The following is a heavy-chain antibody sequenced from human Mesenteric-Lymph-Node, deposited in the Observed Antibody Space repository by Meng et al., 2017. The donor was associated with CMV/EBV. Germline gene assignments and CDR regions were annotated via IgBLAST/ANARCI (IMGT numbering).Heavy chain of an antibody. CDR2: LDYSGSP. Sequence: GSLRLSCTVSGGSISDYYWSWIRQPPGKGLECIGHLDYSGSPNYKPSLKSRLTMSLDTSKNQFSLKMTYVTAADTAVYYCARSLLVGATGRRMDYWGQGTLVTVSS. V-gene: IGHV4-59*01. CDR1: GGSISDYY. J-gene: IGHJ4*02. CDR3: ARSLLVGATGRRMDY. D-gene: IGHD1-26*01.